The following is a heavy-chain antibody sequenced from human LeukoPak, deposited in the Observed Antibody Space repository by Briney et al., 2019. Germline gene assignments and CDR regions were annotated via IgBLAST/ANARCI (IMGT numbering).Heavy chain of an antibody. J-gene: IGHJ4*02. CDR3: AKQLGYCSDGSCYFPY. D-gene: IGHD2-15*01. CDR2: ISNNGGYT. Sequence: GGSLRLSCAASGFTFSSSAMSWVRQAPGKGLEWVSAISNNGGYTYYADSVQGRFTISRDNSKSTLCLQMNSLRAEDTAVYYCAKQLGYCSDGSCYFPYWGQGTQVTVSS. CDR1: GFTFSSSA. V-gene: IGHV3-23*01.